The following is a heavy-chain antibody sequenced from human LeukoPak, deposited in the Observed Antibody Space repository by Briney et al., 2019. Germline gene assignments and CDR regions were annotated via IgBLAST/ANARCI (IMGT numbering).Heavy chain of an antibody. CDR3: ARDAPPYSSDRSSRSRSYFDY. D-gene: IGHD6-19*01. V-gene: IGHV4-39*07. CDR2: IYYSGST. CDR1: DGSISSSSYY. Sequence: SETLSLTCIVSDGSISSSSYYWGWIRQPPGKGLEWIGSIYYSGSTYYNPSLKSRVTISVDTSKNQFSLKLSSVTAADTAVYYCARDAPPYSSDRSSRSRSYFDYWGQGTLVTVSS. J-gene: IGHJ4*02.